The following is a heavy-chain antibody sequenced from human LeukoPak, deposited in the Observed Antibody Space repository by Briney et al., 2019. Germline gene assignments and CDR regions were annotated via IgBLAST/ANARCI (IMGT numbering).Heavy chain of an antibody. Sequence: PSETLSLTCTVSGGSISSSSYYWGWIRQPPGKGLEWIGSIYYSGSTYYNPSLKSRVTISVDTSKNQFSLKLSSVTAADTAVYYCARRSPTRSAQYYWGQGTLVTVSS. CDR3: ARRSPTRSAQYY. D-gene: IGHD1-1*01. V-gene: IGHV4-39*07. CDR2: IYYSGST. CDR1: GGSISSSSYY. J-gene: IGHJ4*02.